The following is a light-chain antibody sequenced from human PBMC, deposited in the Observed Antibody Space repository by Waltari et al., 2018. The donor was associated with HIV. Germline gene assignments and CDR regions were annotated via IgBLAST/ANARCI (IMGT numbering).Light chain of an antibody. CDR2: ANN. V-gene: IGLV1-51*01. J-gene: IGLJ3*02. CDR1: NSNIGSNS. Sequence: QSAVTQPPSVSAAPGQSVTISCSGANSNIGSNSVSWYQHVPGAAPKLLVNANNERPSALLDRFSGSKSGTSATLVISGLQTGDEADYYCGAWDNRLGSWVFGGGTKLTVL. CDR3: GAWDNRLGSWV.